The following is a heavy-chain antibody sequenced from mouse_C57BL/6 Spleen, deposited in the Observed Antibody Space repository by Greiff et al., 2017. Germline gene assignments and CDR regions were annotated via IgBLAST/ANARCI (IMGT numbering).Heavy chain of an antibody. CDR1: GFNIKDYY. V-gene: IGHV14-2*01. Sequence: EVKLQQSGAELVKPGASVKLSCTASGFNIKDYYMHWVKQRTEQGLEWIGRIDPEDGDTKYAPKFQGKATITADTSSNTAYLQLSSLTSEDTAVYYCARSPLWYYAMDYWGQGTSVTVSS. CDR2: IDPEDGDT. D-gene: IGHD1-1*02. J-gene: IGHJ4*01. CDR3: ARSPLWYYAMDY.